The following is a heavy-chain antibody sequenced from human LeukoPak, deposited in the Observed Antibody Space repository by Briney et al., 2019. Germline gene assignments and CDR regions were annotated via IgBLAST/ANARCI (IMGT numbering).Heavy chain of an antibody. CDR3: ARGWAMGATGVARWFNH. CDR2: INHSGST. V-gene: IGHV4-34*01. CDR1: GVSFSGYY. Sequence: SETLSLTCAVSGVSFSGYYWSWVRQPPGKGLEWVGEINHSGSTNYNPSLKSRVTISVDTSKNQFSLKLSSVTAADTAVYYCARGWAMGATGVARWFNHWGQGTLVTVSS. D-gene: IGHD1-26*01. J-gene: IGHJ5*02.